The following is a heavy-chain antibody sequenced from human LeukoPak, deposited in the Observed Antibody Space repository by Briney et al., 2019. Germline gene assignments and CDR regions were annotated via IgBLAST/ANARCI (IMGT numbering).Heavy chain of an antibody. CDR3: ARENSYGYTHSY. Sequence: SETLSLTCTVSGYSISSGYYWGWIRQPPGKGLEWIGSIYHSGSTYYNPSLKSRVTISVDTSKNQFSLKLSSVTAADTAVYYCARENSYGYTHSYWGQGTLVTVSS. J-gene: IGHJ4*02. D-gene: IGHD5-18*01. CDR2: IYHSGST. CDR1: GYSISSGYY. V-gene: IGHV4-38-2*02.